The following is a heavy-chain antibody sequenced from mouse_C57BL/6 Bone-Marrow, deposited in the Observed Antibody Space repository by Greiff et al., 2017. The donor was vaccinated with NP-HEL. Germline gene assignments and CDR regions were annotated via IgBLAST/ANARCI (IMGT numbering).Heavy chain of an antibody. CDR3: ARDYSNPYWYFDV. D-gene: IGHD2-5*01. CDR1: GYSITSGYY. V-gene: IGHV3-6*01. CDR2: ISYDGSN. Sequence: EVQLVESGPGLVKPSQSLSLTCSVTGYSITSGYYWNWIRQFPGNKLEWMGYISYDGSNNYNPSLKNRISITRDTSKNQFFLKLNSVTTEDTATYYCARDYSNPYWYFDVWGTGTTVTVSS. J-gene: IGHJ1*03.